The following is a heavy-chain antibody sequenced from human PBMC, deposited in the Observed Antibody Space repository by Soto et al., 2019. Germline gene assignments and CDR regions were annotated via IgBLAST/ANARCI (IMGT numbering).Heavy chain of an antibody. CDR3: ARERSSGWSFDY. CDR1: GFTFSTYA. J-gene: IGHJ4*02. V-gene: IGHV3-23*01. D-gene: IGHD6-19*01. CDR2: LSGSGDST. Sequence: EVQLLESGGGLVQPGGSLRLSCAASGFTFSTYAMNWVRQAPGKGLEWVPGLSGSGDSTYYADSVKGRFTVSRDNSKNKLYLQMNSLRAEDTAVFYCARERSSGWSFDYWGQGTLVTVSS.